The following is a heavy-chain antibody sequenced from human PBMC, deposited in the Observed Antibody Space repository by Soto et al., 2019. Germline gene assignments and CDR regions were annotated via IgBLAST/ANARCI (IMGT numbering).Heavy chain of an antibody. CDR2: ISYDGSNK. CDR3: VRALYTSAWYEY. D-gene: IGHD6-19*01. CDR1: GFTFSTYA. J-gene: IGHJ4*02. V-gene: IGHV3-30-3*01. Sequence: QVQLVESGGGVVQPGKSLRLSCAASGFTFSTYAMHWVRQAPGKGLEWVAVISYDGSNKYYADSVKGRFTISRDNSKNTLYLQMNSLRGDDTAVYYCVRALYTSAWYEYWGQGTLVTVSP.